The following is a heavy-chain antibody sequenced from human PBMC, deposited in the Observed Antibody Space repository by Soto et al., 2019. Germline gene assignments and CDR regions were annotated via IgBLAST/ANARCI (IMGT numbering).Heavy chain of an antibody. CDR2: IDPSDSYT. CDR3: ARKYYYDSSGYYPYGMDV. J-gene: IGHJ6*02. Sequence: GESLTISCKGSGYSFTSYWISWVRQMPGKGLEWMGRIDPSDSYTNYSPSFQGHVTISADKSISTAYLQWSSLKASDTAMYYCARKYYYDSSGYYPYGMDVWGQGTTVTVSS. V-gene: IGHV5-10-1*01. CDR1: GYSFTSYW. D-gene: IGHD3-22*01.